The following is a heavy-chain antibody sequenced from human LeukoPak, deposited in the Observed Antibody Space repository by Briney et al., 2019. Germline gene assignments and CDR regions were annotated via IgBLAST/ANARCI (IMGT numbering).Heavy chain of an antibody. Sequence: PGGSLRLSCAASGFTFSDCAMSWVRQAPGKGLFWVSGISAGGGSTYYADSVKGRFSISRDNSRNTLYLQMNSLRAEDTAVYYCAKDAAGPEYWGQGTLVTVSS. V-gene: IGHV3-23*01. J-gene: IGHJ4*02. CDR1: GFTFSDCA. CDR3: AKDAAGPEY. CDR2: ISAGGGST. D-gene: IGHD6-13*01.